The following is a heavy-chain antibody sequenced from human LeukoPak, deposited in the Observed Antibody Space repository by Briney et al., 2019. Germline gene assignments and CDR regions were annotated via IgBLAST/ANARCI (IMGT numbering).Heavy chain of an antibody. J-gene: IGHJ6*04. V-gene: IGHV3-7*01. CDR1: GFSFSTYW. Sequence: GGSLRLSCAASGFSFSTYWMSWVRQAPWRGLEWVANIKPHGSEKYYVDSVKGRFTISRDNAKNLLYLQMNSLRAEDTAVYYCAELGITMIGGVWGKGTTVTISS. CDR2: IKPHGSEK. CDR3: AELGITMIGGV. D-gene: IGHD3-10*02.